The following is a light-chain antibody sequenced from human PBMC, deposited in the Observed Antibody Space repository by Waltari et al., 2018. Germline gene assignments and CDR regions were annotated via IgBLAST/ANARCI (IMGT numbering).Light chain of an antibody. V-gene: IGLV6-57*03. Sequence: NFILTQPHSVSDSPGNTVTISCTRSNGSITSNYVQWNQQRPGSATINVIYEDDQRTSGVPDRVSGSVDRSSNSVSLTISGLETEDEADYYCQSYGDNYQLVFGGGTKLTVL. CDR1: NGSITSNY. J-gene: IGLJ2*01. CDR2: EDD. CDR3: QSYGDNYQLV.